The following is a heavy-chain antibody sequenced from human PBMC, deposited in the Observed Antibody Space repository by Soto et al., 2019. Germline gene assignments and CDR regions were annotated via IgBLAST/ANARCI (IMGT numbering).Heavy chain of an antibody. J-gene: IGHJ3*02. CDR3: ARDNDRPLRFLEWLKKGGVRSADAFDI. CDR1: GGTFSSYA. CDR2: IIPIFGTA. V-gene: IGHV1-69*06. Sequence: QVQLVQSGAEVKKPGSSVKVSCKASGGTFSSYAISWVRQAPGQGLEWMGGIIPIFGTANYAQKFQGSVTITADKSPSTAYMELSSLISEDTAVYYCARDNDRPLRFLEWLKKGGVRSADAFDIWGQGTMVTVSS. D-gene: IGHD3-3*01.